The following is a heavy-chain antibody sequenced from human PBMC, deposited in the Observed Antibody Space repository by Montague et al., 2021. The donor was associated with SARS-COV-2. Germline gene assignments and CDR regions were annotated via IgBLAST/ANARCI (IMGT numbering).Heavy chain of an antibody. V-gene: IGHV4-61*02. J-gene: IGHJ6*02. CDR3: ASDYGDYSYYYDLDV. CDR1: GGSIRSGSYY. D-gene: IGHD4-17*01. CDR2: IYSSGSN. Sequence: TLSLTCTVSGGSIRSGSYYWSCMRPPAGKGLEWIGRIYSSGSNNHNPSLKSRITMAVDTSKNHFSLKVSSATAADTAVYYCASDYGDYSYYYDLDVWGQGTTVTVSS.